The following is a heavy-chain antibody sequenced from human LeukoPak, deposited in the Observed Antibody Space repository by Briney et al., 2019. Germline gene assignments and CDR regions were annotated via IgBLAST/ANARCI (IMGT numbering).Heavy chain of an antibody. V-gene: IGHV3-7*01. CDR2: ISQDGSET. CDR3: ARDRYSSGWYEGGFDY. D-gene: IGHD6-19*01. J-gene: IGHJ4*02. CDR1: GFTYNSFF. Sequence: GGPLTLSCAASGFTYNSFFLNCVRLTPGRERVGVAYISQDGSETFYMDSVRGRFTISRDNSKNTLYLQMNSLRAEDTAVYYCARDRYSSGWYEGGFDYWGQGTLVTVSS.